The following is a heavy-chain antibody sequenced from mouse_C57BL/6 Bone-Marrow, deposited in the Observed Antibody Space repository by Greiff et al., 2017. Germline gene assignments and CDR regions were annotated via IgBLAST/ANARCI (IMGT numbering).Heavy chain of an antibody. J-gene: IGHJ1*03. V-gene: IGHV7-3*01. D-gene: IGHD1-1*01. CDR1: GFTFTDYY. CDR2: IRTKASGYTS. Sequence: EVMLVEPGGGLVQPGGSLSLSCAASGFTFTDYYMSWVRQPPGQALEWMGFIRTKASGYTSEYSASVKGRFTISRDNSQSILYLQMNALRAEDSATYYCASDPANCGSSYVDCYFYVWGTGTTVTVSA. CDR3: ASDPANCGSSYVDCYFYV.